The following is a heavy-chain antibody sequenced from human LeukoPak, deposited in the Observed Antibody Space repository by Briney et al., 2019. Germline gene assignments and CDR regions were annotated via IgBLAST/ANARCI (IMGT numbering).Heavy chain of an antibody. J-gene: IGHJ5*02. CDR3: ARSQNYDFWSGYLPRWFDP. V-gene: IGHV4-34*01. D-gene: IGHD3-3*01. Sequence: SETLSLTCAVYGGSFSGYYLSWIRQPPGKGLEWIGEINHSGSTNYNPSLKSRVTISVDTSKNQFSLKLSSVTAADTAVYYCARSQNYDFWSGYLPRWFDPWGQGTLVTVSS. CDR2: INHSGST. CDR1: GGSFSGYY.